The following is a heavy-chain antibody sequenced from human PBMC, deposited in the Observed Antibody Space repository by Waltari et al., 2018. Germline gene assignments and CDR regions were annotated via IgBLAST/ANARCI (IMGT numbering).Heavy chain of an antibody. CDR3: ARDIGSYSAAFDI. V-gene: IGHV4-31*03. J-gene: IGHJ3*02. CDR1: GGSISSGGYY. D-gene: IGHD1-26*01. Sequence: QVQLQESGPGLVKPSQTLSLTCTVSGGSISSGGYYWSWLRPHPGKGLEWIGYIYYSGSTYYNPSLKSRVTISVDTSKNQFSLKLSSVTAADTAVYYCARDIGSYSAAFDIWGQGTMVTVSS. CDR2: IYYSGST.